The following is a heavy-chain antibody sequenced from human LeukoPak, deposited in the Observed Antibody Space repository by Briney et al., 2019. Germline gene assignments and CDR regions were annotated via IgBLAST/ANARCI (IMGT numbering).Heavy chain of an antibody. CDR2: IKPSGGDT. J-gene: IGHJ4*02. CDR1: GYSFTNYN. V-gene: IGHV1-46*01. D-gene: IGHD6-19*01. Sequence: ASVKVSCKTSGYSFTNYNLHWVRQAPGQRLEWMGIIKPSGGDTNYAQKFQGRVTMTRDTSISTAYMELSRLRSDDTAVYYCARDFNEQWLGGRDYWGQGTLVTVSS. CDR3: ARDFNEQWLGGRDY.